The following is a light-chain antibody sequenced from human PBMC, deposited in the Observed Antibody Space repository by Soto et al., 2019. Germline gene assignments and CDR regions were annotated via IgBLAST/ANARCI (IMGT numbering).Light chain of an antibody. Sequence: EIVMTQYPATLSVSAGERATLSCGARQSLSSNLPWSQQQPGQAPRLLMYGASTRPTGIPARFSGTGSGTEFTLTLSRLQSEDFAVYYCQQYNNWPLTFGGGTKVDI. V-gene: IGKV3-15*01. CDR2: GAS. J-gene: IGKJ4*01. CDR3: QQYNNWPLT. CDR1: QSLSSN.